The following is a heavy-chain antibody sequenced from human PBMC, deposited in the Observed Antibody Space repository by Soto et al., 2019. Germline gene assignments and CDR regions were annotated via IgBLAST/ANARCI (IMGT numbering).Heavy chain of an antibody. CDR2: ISAYIEYT. CDR3: ARARATVNTERALGY. D-gene: IGHD4-17*01. V-gene: IGHV1-18*01. Sequence: QVPLVQSGAEVKKPGASVMVSCKASGYSFYNYDITWVRQARGQGLEWMGTISAYIEYTNIAQNLQGRISLTTDKSTATAYMELKNLTSDDTAGYYFARARATVNTERALGYWGQGTLVTVSS. J-gene: IGHJ4*02. CDR1: GYSFYNYD.